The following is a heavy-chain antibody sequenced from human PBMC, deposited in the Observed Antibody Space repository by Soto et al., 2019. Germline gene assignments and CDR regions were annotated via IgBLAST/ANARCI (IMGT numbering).Heavy chain of an antibody. J-gene: IGHJ5*01. Sequence: GGSLRLSCAASGFTFRSYALSWVRQAPGKGLEWVSTVSDTGLSTYYAGSVTGRFTISRDNSRNTLYLQMNGPRAEDTAVYYCAKSFYDSSGFDSWGLGTLVTVSS. CDR2: VSDTGLST. CDR1: GFTFRSYA. CDR3: AKSFYDSSGFDS. D-gene: IGHD3-22*01. V-gene: IGHV3-23*01.